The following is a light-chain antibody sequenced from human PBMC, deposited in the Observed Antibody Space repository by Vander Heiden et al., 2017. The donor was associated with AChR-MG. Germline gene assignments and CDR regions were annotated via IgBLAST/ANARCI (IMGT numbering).Light chain of an antibody. J-gene: IGKJ2*01. V-gene: IGKV1-27*01. CDR3: QHYNRAPLT. Sequence: DILMTQSPSSLSASVGDRVSMTCRASHDISDELVWYQQKPGKVPKLLMYGAATLHSGVPSRFSGSGSGTEFTLTITSLQPEDVASYYCQHYNRAPLTFGQGTKLEI. CDR2: GAA. CDR1: HDISDE.